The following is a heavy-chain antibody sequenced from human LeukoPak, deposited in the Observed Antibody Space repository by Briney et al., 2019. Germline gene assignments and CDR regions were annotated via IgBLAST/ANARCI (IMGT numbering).Heavy chain of an antibody. D-gene: IGHD6-25*01. J-gene: IGHJ4*02. CDR2: IFGSGGSA. CDR1: GFTFNNYA. V-gene: IGHV3-23*01. Sequence: GGSLRLSCTASGFTFNNYAMYWVRQAPRKGLEWGAGIFGSGGSAHYADSVKGRFTISRDNSKNTVYLQMDSLRGEDTALYYCTKTTSGYSSGQYPGWPADHWGQGALVTVSS. CDR3: TKTTSGYSSGQYPGWPADH.